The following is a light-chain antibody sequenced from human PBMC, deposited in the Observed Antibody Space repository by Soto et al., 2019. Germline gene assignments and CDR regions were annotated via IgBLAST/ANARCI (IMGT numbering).Light chain of an antibody. CDR3: QKYNSAPLT. J-gene: IGKJ4*01. CDR1: QGISNY. Sequence: DIQMTQSPSSLSASVGDRVTITCRASQGISNYLAWYQQKTGKVTKLLIFAASTLQSGVPSRFSGSGSGTDFILTINSLQPEDVATYYYQKYNSAPLTFGGGTKVEIK. V-gene: IGKV1-27*01. CDR2: AAS.